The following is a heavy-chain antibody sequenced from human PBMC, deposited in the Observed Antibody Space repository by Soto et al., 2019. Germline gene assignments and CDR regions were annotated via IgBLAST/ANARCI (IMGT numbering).Heavy chain of an antibody. CDR1: GFRVSSSW. V-gene: IGHV3-7*05. CDR2: IKQDGSEK. J-gene: IGHJ4*02. CDR3: ARSLWSLFDY. D-gene: IGHD3-10*01. Sequence: GGSLRLCCAACGFRVSSSWMSGVRQAPGKGLEWVANIKQDGSEKYYVDSVKGRFTISRDNAKNSLYLQMNSLRAEDTAVYYCARSLWSLFDYWGQGTLVTVSS.